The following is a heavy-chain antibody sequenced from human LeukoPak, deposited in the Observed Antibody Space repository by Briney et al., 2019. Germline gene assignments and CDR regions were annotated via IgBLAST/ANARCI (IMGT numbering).Heavy chain of an antibody. CDR1: GGSISSYY. CDR3: ARGGSGYDSFYYYGMDV. J-gene: IGHJ6*02. D-gene: IGHD5-12*01. CDR2: IYDSGST. Sequence: SETLSLTCTVSGGSISSYYWSWIRQPPGKGLEWIGYIYDSGSTNYNPSLKSRVTISVDTSKNQFSLKLSSVTAADTPVYYCARGGSGYDSFYYYGMDVWGQGTTVTVSS. V-gene: IGHV4-59*01.